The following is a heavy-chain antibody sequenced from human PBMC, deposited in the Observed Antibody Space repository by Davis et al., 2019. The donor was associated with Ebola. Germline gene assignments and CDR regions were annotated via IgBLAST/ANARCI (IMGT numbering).Heavy chain of an antibody. CDR3: AKDTSNVWFDV. D-gene: IGHD6-19*01. V-gene: IGHV3-23*01. CDR1: GFIFRSYV. J-gene: IGHJ3*01. Sequence: GSLRLSCAASGFIFRSYVMSWVRQAPGKGLEWVSTLGTSADTYYADSVKGRFTISRDNSKNTLHLQMNSLRVEDTAIYYCAKDTSNVWFDVWGQGTMVTVSS. CDR2: LGTSADT.